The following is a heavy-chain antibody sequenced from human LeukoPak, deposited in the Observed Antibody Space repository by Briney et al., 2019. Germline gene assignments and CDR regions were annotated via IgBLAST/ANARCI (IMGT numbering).Heavy chain of an antibody. J-gene: IGHJ6*03. CDR2: IHYSGSA. Sequence: PSETLSLTCSVSGGSVRSGSYYWSWIRQPPGKGLEWIGYIHYSGSANYNPSLKSRVTISVDTSKNQFSLKVSSVTAADTAVYYCARRSSDGYYYYYYMDVWGKGTTVTVSS. D-gene: IGHD5-24*01. CDR3: ARRSSDGYYYYYYMDV. CDR1: GGSVRSGSYY. V-gene: IGHV4-61*01.